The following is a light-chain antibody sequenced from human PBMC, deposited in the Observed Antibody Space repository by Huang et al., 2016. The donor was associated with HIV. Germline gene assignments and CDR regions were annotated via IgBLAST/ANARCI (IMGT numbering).Light chain of an antibody. J-gene: IGKJ1*01. Sequence: IQLTQSPSSLSASVGDRVTITCRASQGISSYLAWYQEKSGKSPKLLIYDASTLQSGVPSRFSGSGSGTDFTLTISSLQSEDFAAYYCQQLNSYPRTFGQGTKVEIK. V-gene: IGKV1-9*01. CDR3: QQLNSYPRT. CDR2: DAS. CDR1: QGISSY.